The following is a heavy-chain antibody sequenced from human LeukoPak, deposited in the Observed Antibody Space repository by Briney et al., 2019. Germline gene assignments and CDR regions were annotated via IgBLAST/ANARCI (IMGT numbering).Heavy chain of an antibody. CDR1: GFTFSSYG. CDR3: ARDSRRFGESLDWFDP. CDR2: IYHSGST. J-gene: IGHJ5*02. Sequence: GSLRLSCAASGFTFSSYGMHWVRQPPGKGLEWIGEIYHSGSTNYNPSLKSRVTISVDKSKNQFSLKLSSVTAADTAVYYCARDSRRFGESLDWFDPWGQGTLVTVSS. V-gene: IGHV4-4*02. D-gene: IGHD3-10*01.